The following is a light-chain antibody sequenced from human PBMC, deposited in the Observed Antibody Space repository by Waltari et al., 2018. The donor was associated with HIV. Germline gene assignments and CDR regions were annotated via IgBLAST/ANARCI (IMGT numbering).Light chain of an antibody. J-gene: IGKJ5*01. Sequence: DIVMTQSPDSLAVSLGERATINCRSSQSIFSTSNSKNYLAWYQLKPGQPPKLLIYWASTRESGVPDRFSGSGSGTAFTLSISSLQADDVALYYCQQYYTTPITFGQGTRLEIK. CDR1: QSIFSTSNSKNY. CDR2: WAS. V-gene: IGKV4-1*01. CDR3: QQYYTTPIT.